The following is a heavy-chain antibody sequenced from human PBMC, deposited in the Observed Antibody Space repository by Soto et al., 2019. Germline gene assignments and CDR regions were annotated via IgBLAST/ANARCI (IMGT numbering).Heavy chain of an antibody. CDR1: AFTFSDYY. CDR3: ARGSGHYDAFDI. V-gene: IGHV3-11*01. CDR2: ISSSGSTI. Sequence: PGGSLRLSCAASAFTFSDYYVSWIRQAPGKGLEWVSYISSSGSTIYYTDSVKGRFTISRDNAKKSLDLQMNSLRAEDTAVYYCARGSGHYDAFDIWGQGTVVTVSS. J-gene: IGHJ3*02.